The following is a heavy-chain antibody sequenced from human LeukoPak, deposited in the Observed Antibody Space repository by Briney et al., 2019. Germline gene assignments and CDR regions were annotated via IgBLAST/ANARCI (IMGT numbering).Heavy chain of an antibody. CDR1: GASISSYF. CDR2: IYNSRST. V-gene: IGHV4-59*01. Sequence: SETLSLTCAASGASISSYFWSWIRQPPGKGLENIGYIYNSRSTNYDPSLKRRVTISVDTSKNQFSLKLTSVTAADTAVYYCARGGASSKWLDSWGQGTLVTVSS. J-gene: IGHJ5*01. D-gene: IGHD3-16*01. CDR3: ARGGASSKWLDS.